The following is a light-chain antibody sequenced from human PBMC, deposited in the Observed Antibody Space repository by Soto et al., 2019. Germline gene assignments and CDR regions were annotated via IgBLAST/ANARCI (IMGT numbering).Light chain of an antibody. CDR2: KVS. Sequence: DVVMTQSPLSLPVTLGQPASISCRSRQSLVYSDGNTSLSWFHQRPGQSPRRLIYKVSNRDSGVPDRFSGSGSGSDFTLKIRRVEAEDVGVYYCMQGTHWPPWTFGQGTKVDI. V-gene: IGKV2-30*01. CDR3: MQGTHWPPWT. J-gene: IGKJ1*01. CDR1: QSLVYSDGNTS.